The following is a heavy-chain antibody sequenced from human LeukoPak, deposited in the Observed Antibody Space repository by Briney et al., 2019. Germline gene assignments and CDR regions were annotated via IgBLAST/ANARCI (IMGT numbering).Heavy chain of an antibody. J-gene: IGHJ4*02. Sequence: TGGSLRLSCAAPGFIFSDYWMHWVRQAPGKGLVWVSRINSDGSTTSYADSVKGRFTISRDNAKNTLYLQMNSPRAEDTAVYYCARKGIQPFDFWGQGTLVTVSS. CDR2: INSDGSTT. CDR3: ARKGIQPFDF. CDR1: GFIFSDYW. D-gene: IGHD5-18*01. V-gene: IGHV3-74*01.